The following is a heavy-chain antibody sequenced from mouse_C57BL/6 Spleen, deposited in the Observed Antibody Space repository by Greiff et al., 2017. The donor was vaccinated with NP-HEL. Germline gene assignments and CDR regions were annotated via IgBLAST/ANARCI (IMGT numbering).Heavy chain of an antibody. CDR3: ASPGGLRQVQFAY. D-gene: IGHD2-4*01. CDR2: IDPANGNT. V-gene: IGHV14-3*01. J-gene: IGHJ3*01. Sequence: VQLKESVAELVRPGASVKLSCTASGFNIKNTYMHWVKQRPEQGLEWIGRIDPANGNTKYAPKFQGKATITADTSSNTAYLQLSSLTSEDTAIYYCASPGGLRQVQFAYWGQGTLVTVSA. CDR1: GFNIKNTY.